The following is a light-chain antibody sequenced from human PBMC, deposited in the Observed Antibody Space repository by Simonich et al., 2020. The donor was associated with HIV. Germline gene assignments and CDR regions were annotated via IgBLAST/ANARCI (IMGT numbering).Light chain of an antibody. V-gene: IGLV6-57*01. CDR1: SGSIASSY. J-gene: IGLJ3*02. CDR2: EDN. CDR3: QSYDSTNWA. Sequence: NFMLTQPHSVSGSPGKTVTISCTRSSGSIASSYVQWYHQRPGSSPTTVIYEDNQSPSGDPYRFSGSSDYSSNSASLTIYGLKTEDEADDYCQSYDSTNWAFGGGTKLTVL.